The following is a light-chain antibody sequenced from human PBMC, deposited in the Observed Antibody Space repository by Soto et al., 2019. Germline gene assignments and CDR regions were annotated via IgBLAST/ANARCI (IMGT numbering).Light chain of an antibody. Sequence: EIVLTQSPGTLSLSPGERATLSCRASKSVSSSYLAWYQQKPGQAPRLLIYGASSRATGIPDRFSGSGSGTDFTLTISRLEPEDLAVYYCQQYGSSHTFGQGTKLEIK. CDR1: KSVSSSY. V-gene: IGKV3-20*01. J-gene: IGKJ2*01. CDR3: QQYGSSHT. CDR2: GAS.